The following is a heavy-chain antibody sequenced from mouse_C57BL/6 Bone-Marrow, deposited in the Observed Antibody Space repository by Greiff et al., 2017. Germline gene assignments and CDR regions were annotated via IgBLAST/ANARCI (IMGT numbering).Heavy chain of an antibody. CDR3: ARRGTVVPHWYFDV. J-gene: IGHJ1*03. D-gene: IGHD1-1*01. V-gene: IGHV1-81*01. Sequence: QVQLQQSGAELARPGASVKLSCKASGYTFTSYGISWVKQRTGQGLEWIGEIYPGSGNTYYNEKFKGKATLTADKSSSTAYMELRSLTSEDSAVYFCARRGTVVPHWYFDVWGTGTTVTVSS. CDR1: GYTFTSYG. CDR2: IYPGSGNT.